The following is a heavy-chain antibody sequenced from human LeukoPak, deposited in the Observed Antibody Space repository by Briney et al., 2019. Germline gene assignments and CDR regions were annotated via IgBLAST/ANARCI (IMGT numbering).Heavy chain of an antibody. CDR1: GFTFSSYS. Sequence: PGGSLRLSCAASGFTFSSYSINWVRQAPGKGLEWVSSISSSSSYIYYADSVKGRFTISRDNAKNSLYLQMNSLRAEDTAVYYCARGPPNSSSWYVYFDYWGQGTLVTVSS. D-gene: IGHD6-13*01. CDR3: ARGPPNSSSWYVYFDY. V-gene: IGHV3-21*01. CDR2: ISSSSSYI. J-gene: IGHJ4*02.